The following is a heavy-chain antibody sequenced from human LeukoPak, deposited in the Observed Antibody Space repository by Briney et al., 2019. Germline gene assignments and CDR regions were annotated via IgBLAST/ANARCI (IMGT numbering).Heavy chain of an antibody. Sequence: PSETLSLTCTVSGGSISSGSYYWSWIRQSAGKGLEWIGRIYTSGNTNYNPSLQSRVTISVDTSKNHFSLKLNSVTAADTAVYYCARVSLVRGAPDYYFDYWGQGILVTVSS. CDR2: IYTSGNT. J-gene: IGHJ4*02. D-gene: IGHD3-10*01. CDR3: ARVSLVRGAPDYYFDY. V-gene: IGHV4-61*02. CDR1: GGSISSGSYY.